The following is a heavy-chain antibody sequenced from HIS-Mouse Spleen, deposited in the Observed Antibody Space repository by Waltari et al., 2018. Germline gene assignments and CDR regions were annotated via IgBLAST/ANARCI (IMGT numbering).Heavy chain of an antibody. CDR3: ARGIAVAGRGAFDI. V-gene: IGHV3-66*01. D-gene: IGHD6-19*01. Sequence: EVQLVESGGGLVQPGGSLILSCAPSGSPVSGTYISAVYQAPGKGLEWVSVIYSGGSTYYADSVKGRFTISRDNSKNTLYLQMNSLRAEDTAVYYCARGIAVAGRGAFDIWGQGTMVTVSS. CDR1: GSPVSGTY. CDR2: IYSGGST. J-gene: IGHJ3*02.